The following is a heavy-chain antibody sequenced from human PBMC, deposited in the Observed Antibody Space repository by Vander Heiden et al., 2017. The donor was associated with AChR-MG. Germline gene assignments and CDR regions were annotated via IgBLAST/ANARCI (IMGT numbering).Heavy chain of an antibody. CDR1: GFTFDDYA. CDR2: ISWNSGSI. J-gene: IGHJ6*02. CDR3: ANGVYGDYYYGMDV. V-gene: IGHV3-9*01. D-gene: IGHD4-17*01. Sequence: EVQLVESGGGLGQHGRSLMLSCAAPGFTFDDYAMHWVRQAPGKGLEWVSGISWNSGSIGYADSVKGRFTISRDNAKNSLYLQMNSLRAEDTALYYCANGVYGDYYYGMDVWGQGTTVTVSS.